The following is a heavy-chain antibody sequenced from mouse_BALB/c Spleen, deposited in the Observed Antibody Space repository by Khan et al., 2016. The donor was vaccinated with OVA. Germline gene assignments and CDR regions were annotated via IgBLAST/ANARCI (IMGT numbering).Heavy chain of an antibody. CDR3: TRPYYADY. CDR1: GYTFSNYW. J-gene: IGHJ2*01. Sequence: QVQLQQSGAELMKPGASVKISCKAPGYTFSNYWIEWVKQRPGHGLEWIGEILPGTGSTKYNEKFKGKATFTSETSSNTAYMQLSSLTSEDSAVYYCTRPYYADYWGQGTTLTVSS. D-gene: IGHD2-10*01. CDR2: ILPGTGST. V-gene: IGHV1-9*01.